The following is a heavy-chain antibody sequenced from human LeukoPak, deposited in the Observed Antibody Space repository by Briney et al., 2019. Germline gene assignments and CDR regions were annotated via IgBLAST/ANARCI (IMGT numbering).Heavy chain of an antibody. V-gene: IGHV1-24*01. D-gene: IGHD7-27*01. Sequence: ASVKVSCKVSGYTLTELSMHWVRQAPGKGLEWMGGFDPEDGETIYAQKFQGRVTITRNTSISTAYMELSSLRSEDTAVYYCASGKIELTGDEGGAFDIWGQGTMVTVSS. CDR2: FDPEDGET. J-gene: IGHJ3*02. CDR3: ASGKIELTGDEGGAFDI. CDR1: GYTLTELS.